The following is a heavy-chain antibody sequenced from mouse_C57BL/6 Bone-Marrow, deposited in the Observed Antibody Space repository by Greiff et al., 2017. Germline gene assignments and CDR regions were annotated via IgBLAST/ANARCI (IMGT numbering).Heavy chain of an antibody. CDR2: IYPGSGST. V-gene: IGHV1-55*01. CDR3: ARIYVGSSYEVDY. J-gene: IGHJ2*01. Sequence: VQLQQSGAELVKPGASVKLSCKASGYTFTSYGITWVKQRPGQGLEWIGDIYPGSGSTNYNEKFKGKATLTVDTSSSTAYMQLSSLTSEDSAVYYCARIYVGSSYEVDYWGQGTTLTVSS. D-gene: IGHD1-1*01. CDR1: GYTFTSYG.